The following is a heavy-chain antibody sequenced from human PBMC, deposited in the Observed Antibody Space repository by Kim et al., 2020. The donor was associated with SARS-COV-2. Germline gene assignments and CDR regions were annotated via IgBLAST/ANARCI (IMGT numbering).Heavy chain of an antibody. J-gene: IGHJ4*02. CDR2: IYPGDSDA. Sequence: GESLKISCKGSGYRFTSYWIGWVRQMPGKGLEWMGMIYPGDSDARYSPSFQGQVTISADKSISTAYLQWSSLKASDTAMYYCARRGNRDGYNYEVDYWGQGTLVTVSP. V-gene: IGHV5-51*01. CDR1: GYRFTSYW. D-gene: IGHD5-12*01. CDR3: ARRGNRDGYNYEVDY.